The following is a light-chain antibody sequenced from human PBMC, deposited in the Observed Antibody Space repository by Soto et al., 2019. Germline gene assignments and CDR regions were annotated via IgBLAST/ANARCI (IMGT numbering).Light chain of an antibody. J-gene: IGKJ5*01. CDR1: QSVSSY. CDR3: QQYGNSPIT. V-gene: IGKV3-20*01. CDR2: DAS. Sequence: EIVLTQSPATLSLSPGERATLSCRASQSVSSYLAWYHQKPGQAPRLLIYDASTRATGIPARFSGSGSGTDFTLTISRLEPEDFAVYYCQQYGNSPITFGQGTRLEI.